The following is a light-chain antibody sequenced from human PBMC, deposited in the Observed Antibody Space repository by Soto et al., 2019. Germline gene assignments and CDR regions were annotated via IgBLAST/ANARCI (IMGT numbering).Light chain of an antibody. V-gene: IGKV3D-15*01. CDR3: QQYNNWPSYT. CDR2: AAS. J-gene: IGKJ2*01. CDR1: QTLSTN. Sequence: EIVLTQSPGTLSLSPGERATLSCRASQTLSTNSLAWYQQRPGQTPRLLIYAASTRDTDIPDRFNGSGSGTEFTLTISSLQSEDFAVYYCQQYNNWPSYTFGQGTKLEIK.